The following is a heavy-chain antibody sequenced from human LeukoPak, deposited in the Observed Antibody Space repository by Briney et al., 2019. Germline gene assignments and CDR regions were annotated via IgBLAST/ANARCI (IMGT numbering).Heavy chain of an antibody. D-gene: IGHD4-11*01. CDR3: ALTTVTTQIDY. CDR2: IYSGGST. Sequence: GGSLRLSCAASGFTFTSYAMSWVRQAPGKGLEWVSVIYSGGSTYYADSVKGRFTISRDNSKNTLYLQMNSLRAEDTAVYYCALTTVTTQIDYWGQGTLVTVSS. CDR1: GFTFTSYA. J-gene: IGHJ4*02. V-gene: IGHV3-53*01.